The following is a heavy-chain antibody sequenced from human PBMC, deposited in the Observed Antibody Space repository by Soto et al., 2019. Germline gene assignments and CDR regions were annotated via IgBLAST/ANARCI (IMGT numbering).Heavy chain of an antibody. CDR3: AKDEPRPGETMVRGVITN. CDR2: ISGSGGST. CDR1: GFTFSSYA. D-gene: IGHD3-10*01. J-gene: IGHJ4*02. Sequence: EVQLLESGGGLVQPGGSLRLSCAASGFTFSSYAMSWVRQAPGKGLEWVSAISGSGGSTYYAASVKGRFTISRDNSKNTLYLQMNSLRAEDTAVYYCAKDEPRPGETMVRGVITNWGQGTLVTVSS. V-gene: IGHV3-23*01.